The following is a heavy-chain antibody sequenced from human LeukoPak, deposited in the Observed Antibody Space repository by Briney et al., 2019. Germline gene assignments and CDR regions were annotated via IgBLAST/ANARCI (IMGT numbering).Heavy chain of an antibody. D-gene: IGHD2-15*01. J-gene: IGHJ3*02. V-gene: IGHV4-59*12. CDR1: GGSISSYY. CDR3: ATEGYCSGGSCYSEAFDI. Sequence: PSETLSLTCTVSGGSISSYYWSWIRQPPGKGLEWIGYIYYSGSTNYNPSLKSRVTISVDTSKNQFSLKLSSVTAADTAVYYCATEGYCSGGSCYSEAFDIWGQGTMVTVSS. CDR2: IYYSGST.